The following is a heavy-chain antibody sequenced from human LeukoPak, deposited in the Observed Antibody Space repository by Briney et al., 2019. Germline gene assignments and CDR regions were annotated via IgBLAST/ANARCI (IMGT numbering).Heavy chain of an antibody. Sequence: GGSLRLSCAASGFTFSSYSMNWVRQAPGKGLEWVSSISSSSSYIYYADSVRGRFTISRDNAKNSLYLQMNSLRAEDTAVYYCARDFMVAVASDWYFDLWGRGTLVTVSS. D-gene: IGHD6-19*01. V-gene: IGHV3-21*01. CDR1: GFTFSSYS. CDR2: ISSSSSYI. J-gene: IGHJ2*01. CDR3: ARDFMVAVASDWYFDL.